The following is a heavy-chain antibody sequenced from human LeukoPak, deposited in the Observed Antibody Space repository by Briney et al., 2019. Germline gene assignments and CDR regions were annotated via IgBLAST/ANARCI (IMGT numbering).Heavy chain of an antibody. J-gene: IGHJ5*02. D-gene: IGHD1-26*01. CDR2: IYLGDSDT. V-gene: IGHV5-51*01. Sequence: AGESLKISCKGSGYSFTSYWIGWVRQMPGKGLEWMGIIYLGDSDTRYSPSFQGQVTISADKSISTAYLQWSSLKASDTAMYYCARIKPGIVGASNWFDPWGQGTLVPVSS. CDR3: ARIKPGIVGASNWFDP. CDR1: GYSFTSYW.